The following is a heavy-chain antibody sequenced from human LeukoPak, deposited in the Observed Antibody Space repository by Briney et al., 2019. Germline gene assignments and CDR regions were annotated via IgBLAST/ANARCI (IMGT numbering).Heavy chain of an antibody. D-gene: IGHD6-19*01. V-gene: IGHV1-2*02. CDR3: ARDPLDSDRSGWYEAYWFDP. J-gene: IGHJ5*02. CDR2: INPNSGGT. Sequence: ASVKVSCKASGYTFTDCYMHWVRQAPGQGLEWMGWINPNSGGTNYAQKFQGRVTMTRDTSISTAYMELSRLRSDDTAVYYCARDPLDSDRSGWYEAYWFDPWGQGTLVTVSS. CDR1: GYTFTDCY.